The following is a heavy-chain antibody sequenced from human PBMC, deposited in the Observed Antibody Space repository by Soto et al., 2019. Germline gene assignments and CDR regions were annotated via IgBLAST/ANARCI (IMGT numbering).Heavy chain of an antibody. CDR2: IIPIFGTA. CDR1: GGTFSSYA. CDR3: ARDPSEYSYGYPYYYYYGMDV. Sequence: SVKVSCKASGGTFSSYAISWVRQAPGQGLEWMGGIIPIFGTANYAQKFQGRVTITADESTSTAYMELSSLRSEDTAVYYCARDPSEYSYGYPYYYYYGMDVWGQGTTVTVSS. D-gene: IGHD5-18*01. J-gene: IGHJ6*02. V-gene: IGHV1-69*13.